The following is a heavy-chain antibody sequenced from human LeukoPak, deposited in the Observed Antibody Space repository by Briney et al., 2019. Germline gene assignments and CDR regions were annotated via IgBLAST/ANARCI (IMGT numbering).Heavy chain of an antibody. J-gene: IGHJ4*02. CDR1: GFTFSSYA. Sequence: PGGSLRLSCAASGFTFSSYAMSWVRQAPGKGLEWVANIKEDGSEKFHVDSVKGRLTISRDNAKNSLYLQMNSLRAEDTAVYYCARALWFGEFFFFTPYYFDYWGQGTLVTVSS. V-gene: IGHV3-7*01. D-gene: IGHD3-10*01. CDR2: IKEDGSEK. CDR3: ARALWFGEFFFFTPYYFDY.